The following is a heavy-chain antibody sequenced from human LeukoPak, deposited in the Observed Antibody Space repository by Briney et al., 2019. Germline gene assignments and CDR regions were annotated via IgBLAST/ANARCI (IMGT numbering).Heavy chain of an antibody. CDR2: IYPGDSDT. D-gene: IGHD3-10*01. V-gene: IGHV5-51*01. J-gene: IGHJ4*02. CDR1: GYSFTSCW. CDR3: AVHMVRGVIAFDY. Sequence: GESLKISCKGSGYSFTSCWIGWVRQMPGKGLEWMGIIYPGDSDTRYSPSFQGQVTISADKSISTAYLQWSSLKASDTAMYYCAVHMVRGVIAFDYWGQGTLVAVSS.